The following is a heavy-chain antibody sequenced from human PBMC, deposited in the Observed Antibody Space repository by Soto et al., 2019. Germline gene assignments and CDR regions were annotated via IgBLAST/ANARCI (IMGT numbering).Heavy chain of an antibody. CDR3: ARGPALVLGSSWWFDP. CDR2: IKQDGSEK. J-gene: IGHJ5*02. D-gene: IGHD6-13*01. CDR1: GFTFSSYW. V-gene: IGHV3-7*01. Sequence: EVQLVESGGGLVQPGGSLRLSCAASGFTFSSYWMSWVRQAPGKGLEWVANIKQDGSEKYYVDSVKGRFTISRDNAKNSLYLQMNSLRAEDTAVYYCARGPALVLGSSWWFDPWGQGTLVTVSS.